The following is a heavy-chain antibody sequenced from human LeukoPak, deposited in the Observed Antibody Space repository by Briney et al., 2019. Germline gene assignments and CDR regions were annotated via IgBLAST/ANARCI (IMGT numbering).Heavy chain of an antibody. J-gene: IGHJ4*02. CDR2: IYPGDSDT. CDR3: ARSLRYFDWLLSFSYYFDY. V-gene: IGHV5-51*01. CDR1: GYSFTSYW. D-gene: IGHD3-9*01. Sequence: GESLKISCKGSGYSFTSYWIGWVRQMPGKGLEWMEIIYPGDSDTRYSPSFQGQVTISADKSISNAYLQWSSLKASDTAMYYCARSLRYFDWLLSFSYYFDYWGQGTLVTVSS.